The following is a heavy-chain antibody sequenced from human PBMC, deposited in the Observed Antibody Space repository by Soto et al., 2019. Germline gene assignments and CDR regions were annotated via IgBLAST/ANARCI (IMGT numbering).Heavy chain of an antibody. CDR2: IYYSGST. D-gene: IGHD5-18*01. Sequence: SETLSLTCTVSGGSISSYYWSWIRQPPGKGLEWIGYIYYSGSTNYNPSLKSRVTISVDTSKNQFSLKLSSVTAADTAVYYCGRTAVDTAMFDYWGQGTLVTVSS. CDR1: GGSISSYY. CDR3: GRTAVDTAMFDY. V-gene: IGHV4-59*01. J-gene: IGHJ4*02.